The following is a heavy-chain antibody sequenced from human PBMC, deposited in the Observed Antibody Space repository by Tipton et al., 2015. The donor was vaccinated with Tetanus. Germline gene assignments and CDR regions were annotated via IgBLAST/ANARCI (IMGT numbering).Heavy chain of an antibody. J-gene: IGHJ4*02. CDR3: ARGTGDY. Sequence: TLSLTCTVSGGSIRSDNYYWNWIRQPPGKGLEWLAYISNSGSSNSNYPLKSRITVSQDTSKNQFSLRLTSVTAADTAVYYCARGTGDYWGQGTLVTVSS. V-gene: IGHV4-61*01. CDR2: ISNSGSS. D-gene: IGHD1-14*01. CDR1: GGSIRSDNYY.